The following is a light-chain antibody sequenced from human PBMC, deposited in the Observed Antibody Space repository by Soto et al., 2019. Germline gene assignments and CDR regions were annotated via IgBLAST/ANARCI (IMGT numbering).Light chain of an antibody. CDR1: NSNIGKNV. J-gene: IGLJ2*01. V-gene: IGLV1-44*01. Sequence: QSVLTQPPSASGTPGQRVTISCSGSNSNIGKNVVNWYQLLPGATPKLLIFSNDQRPSGVPDRFSGSKSGTSASLAISGLQSEDEADYYCAAWDVSLNGGVFGGGTKLTVL. CDR3: AAWDVSLNGGV. CDR2: SND.